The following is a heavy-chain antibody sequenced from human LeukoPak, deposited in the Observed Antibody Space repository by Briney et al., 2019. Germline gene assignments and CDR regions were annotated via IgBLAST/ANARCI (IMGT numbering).Heavy chain of an antibody. D-gene: IGHD4-17*01. CDR1: GFTFSSYA. J-gene: IGHJ4*02. Sequence: GGSLRLSCAASGFTFSSYAMHWVRQAPGKGLEWVAVISYDGSNKYYADSVKGRFTISRDNSKNTLYLQMNSLRAEDTAVYFCARQSSATTTFDSWGQGTLVTVSS. V-gene: IGHV3-30*04. CDR3: ARQSSATTTFDS. CDR2: ISYDGSNK.